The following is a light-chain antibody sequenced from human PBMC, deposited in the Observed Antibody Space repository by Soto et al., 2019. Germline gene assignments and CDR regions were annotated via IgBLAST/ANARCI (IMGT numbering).Light chain of an antibody. CDR3: CSYTSASTLV. Sequence: QSVLTQPASVSGSPGQSITISCTGTSNDIGDSNYVSWYQQHPGKAPKLLIFEVTSRPSGVSSRFSGSKSANTISLTISGLQAEDEAHYYCCSYTSASTLVFGGGTKVTVL. J-gene: IGLJ2*01. V-gene: IGLV2-14*01. CDR1: SNDIGDSNY. CDR2: EVT.